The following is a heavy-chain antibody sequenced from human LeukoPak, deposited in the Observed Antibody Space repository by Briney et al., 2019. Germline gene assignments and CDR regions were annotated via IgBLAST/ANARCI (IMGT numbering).Heavy chain of an antibody. CDR3: ARWYPDYDSGDY. V-gene: IGHV3-21*01. Sequence: GGSLRLSCAASGFTFSNYDMNWVRQAPGKGLEWVSSISSSSSYIYYADSVKGRFTISRDNAKNSLYLQMNSLRAEDTAVYYCARWYPDYDSGDYWGQGTLVTVSS. CDR2: ISSSSSYI. CDR1: GFTFSNYD. D-gene: IGHD3-3*01. J-gene: IGHJ4*02.